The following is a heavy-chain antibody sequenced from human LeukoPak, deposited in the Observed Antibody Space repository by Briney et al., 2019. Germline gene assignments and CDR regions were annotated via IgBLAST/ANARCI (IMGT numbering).Heavy chain of an antibody. CDR2: IYYSGST. J-gene: IGHJ4*02. CDR1: GGSISSYY. Sequence: SETLSLTCTGSGGSISSYYWSWIRQPPGKGLEWIGYIYYSGSTNYNPSLKSRVTISVDTSKNQFSLKLSSVTAADTAVYYCARGWDTAMVNFDYWGQGTLVTVSS. CDR3: ARGWDTAMVNFDY. D-gene: IGHD5-18*01. V-gene: IGHV4-59*01.